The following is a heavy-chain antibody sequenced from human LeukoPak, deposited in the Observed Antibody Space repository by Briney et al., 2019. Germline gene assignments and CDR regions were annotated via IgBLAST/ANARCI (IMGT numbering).Heavy chain of an antibody. D-gene: IGHD2-2*01. J-gene: IGHJ4*02. CDR1: GFTFSSNH. CDR3: ARGYCSRSSCYDYFDY. V-gene: IGHV3-53*01. Sequence: GGSLRLSCAASGFTFSSNHMSWVRQAPGKGLEWASVIYGGGSTYYADSVKGRFTISRDNPKNTLYLQMNSLRAEDTAVYYCARGYCSRSSCYDYFDYWCQGTLVTVSS. CDR2: IYGGGST.